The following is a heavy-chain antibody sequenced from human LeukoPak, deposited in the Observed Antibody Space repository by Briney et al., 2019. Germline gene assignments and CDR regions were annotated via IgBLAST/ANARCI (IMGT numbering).Heavy chain of an antibody. CDR2: IYYRGTT. CDR3: ARHVGSGGKVHHLDL. V-gene: IGHV4-59*08. J-gene: IGHJ4*02. CDR1: GGSISSYS. Sequence: SETLSLTCTVSGGSISSYSWSWIRQPPGKGLEWIGYIYYRGTTNYKPSLTSRVTISGDTSKNQFSLKLSSVTAADTAVYYCARHVGSGGKVHHLDLWGQGTLVTVSS. D-gene: IGHD2-15*01.